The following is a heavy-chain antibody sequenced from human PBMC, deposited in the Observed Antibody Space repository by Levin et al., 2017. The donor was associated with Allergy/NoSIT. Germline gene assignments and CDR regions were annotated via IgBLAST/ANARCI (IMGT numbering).Heavy chain of an antibody. CDR1: GGSISSYY. CDR2: IYYSGST. D-gene: IGHD2-2*01. Sequence: SETLSLTCTVSGGSISSYYWSWIRQPPGKGLEWIGYIYYSGSTNYNPSLKSRVTISVDTSKNQFSLKLSSVTAADTAVYYCARQKGYQLPAYYYYGMDVWGQGTTVTVSS. CDR3: ARQKGYQLPAYYYYGMDV. J-gene: IGHJ6*02. V-gene: IGHV4-59*08.